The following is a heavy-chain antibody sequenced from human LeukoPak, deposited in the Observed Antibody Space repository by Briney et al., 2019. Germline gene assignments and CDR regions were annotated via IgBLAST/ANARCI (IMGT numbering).Heavy chain of an antibody. CDR3: ARDREGRDYFDY. J-gene: IGHJ4*02. D-gene: IGHD1-26*01. Sequence: ASVKVSCKASGYTFTSYFMHWVRQAPGQGLEWMGIINPSGGSPIYAQKFQGRVTMTRDTSTSTVYMELSSLRSEDTAVYYCARDREGRDYFDYWGQGTLVTVSS. CDR1: GYTFTSYF. CDR2: INPSGGSP. V-gene: IGHV1-46*01.